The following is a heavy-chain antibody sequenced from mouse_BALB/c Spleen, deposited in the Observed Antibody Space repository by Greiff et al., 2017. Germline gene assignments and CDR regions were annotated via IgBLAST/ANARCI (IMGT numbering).Heavy chain of an antibody. V-gene: IGHV1-87*01. CDR1: GYTFTSYW. CDR2: IYPGDGDT. CDR3: ARGPYAMDY. Sequence: QVQLKQSGAELARPGASVKLSCKASGYTFTSYWMQWVKQRPGQGLEWIGAIYPGDGDTRYTQKFKGKATLTADKSSSTAYMQLSSLASEDSAVYYCARGPYAMDYWGQGTSVTVSS. J-gene: IGHJ4*01. D-gene: IGHD3-3*01.